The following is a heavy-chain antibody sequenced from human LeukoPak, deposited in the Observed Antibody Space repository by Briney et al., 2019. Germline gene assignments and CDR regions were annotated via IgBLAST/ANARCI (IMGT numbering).Heavy chain of an antibody. CDR1: GLTFSTYA. J-gene: IGHJ1*01. CDR3: ARSGRYFDWLLSPD. Sequence: PGGSLRLSCAASGLTFSTYAMHWVRQAPGKGLGWVAVISYDGSNKYYAYSVKGRFTISRDNSKNTLYPQMNSLRTEDTAVYYCARSGRYFDWLLSPDWGQGTLVTVSS. CDR2: ISYDGSNK. D-gene: IGHD3-9*01. V-gene: IGHV3-30-3*01.